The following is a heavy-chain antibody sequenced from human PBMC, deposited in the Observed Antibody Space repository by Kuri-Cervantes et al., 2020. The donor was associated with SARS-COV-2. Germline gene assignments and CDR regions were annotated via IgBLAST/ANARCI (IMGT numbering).Heavy chain of an antibody. V-gene: IGHV4-61*05. CDR2: IYYSGST. CDR1: GGSISRSSYY. Sequence: ESLKISCTVSGGSISRSSYYWGWIRQPPGKGLEWIGYIYYSGSTNYNPSLKSRVTISVDTSKNQFSLKLSSVTAADTAVYYCAGAYGRSHYYYGMDVWGQGTTVTVSS. J-gene: IGHJ6*02. CDR3: AGAYGRSHYYYGMDV. D-gene: IGHD1-26*01.